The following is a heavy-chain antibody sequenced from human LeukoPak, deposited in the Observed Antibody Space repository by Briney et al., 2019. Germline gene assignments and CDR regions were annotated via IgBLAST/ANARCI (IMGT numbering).Heavy chain of an antibody. D-gene: IGHD1-26*01. J-gene: IGHJ2*01. CDR1: GFLNYILY. CDR2: ISGSGVST. CDR3: AKAIRELGWSSDL. V-gene: IGHV3-23*01. Sequence: TGGSVSLLCSPSGFLNYILYVIGLRQAPGKGLEWVSAISGSGVSTYYADSVKGRFTISRDNSKNTLFLQMNNLRADDTAVFYWAKAIRELGWSSDLWGHGTLVIVSS.